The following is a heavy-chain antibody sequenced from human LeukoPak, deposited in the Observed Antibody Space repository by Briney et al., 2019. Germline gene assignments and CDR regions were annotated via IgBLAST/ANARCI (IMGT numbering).Heavy chain of an antibody. CDR1: GGSISSYY. J-gene: IGHJ4*02. V-gene: IGHV4-59*08. Sequence: SETLSLTCSVSGGSISSYYWSWVRQPPGKGLEWIGNIYYTGSTNYNPSLKSRVIISIDTSKNQFSLRLSSVTAADTAVYYCAALGDSAVFGLDYWGQGTLVTVSS. D-gene: IGHD4-17*01. CDR3: AALGDSAVFGLDY. CDR2: IYYTGST.